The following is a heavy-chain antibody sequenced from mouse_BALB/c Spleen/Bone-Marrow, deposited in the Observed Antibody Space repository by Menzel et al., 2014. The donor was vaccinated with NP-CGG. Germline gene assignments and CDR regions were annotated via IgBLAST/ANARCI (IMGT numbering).Heavy chain of an antibody. CDR1: GFNTKDTY. CDR3: ARYRLGTYFDF. CDR2: IDPANGNA. J-gene: IGHJ2*01. D-gene: IGHD2-14*01. V-gene: IGHV14-3*02. Sequence: EVQLQQSGAELVKPGASVKLSCTASGFNTKDTYMHWVKQRPEQGLEWIGRIDPANGNAKYDPKFQGKATITADTSSNTAYLQLSSLTSEDTAVYYCARYRLGTYFDFWGQGTTPTVSS.